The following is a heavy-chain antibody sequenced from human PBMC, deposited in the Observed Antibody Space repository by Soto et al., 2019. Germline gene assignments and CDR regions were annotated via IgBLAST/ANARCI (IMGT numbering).Heavy chain of an antibody. D-gene: IGHD6-13*01. V-gene: IGHV4-39*01. CDR2: IYYSGST. Sequence: SETLSLTCTVSGGSISSSSYYWGWIRQPPGKGLEWIGSIYYSGSTYYNPSLKSRVTISVDTSKNQFSLKLSSVTSADTAVYYCARRLGPIVAAAPEGYFDYWGQGTLVT. J-gene: IGHJ4*02. CDR1: GGSISSSSYY. CDR3: ARRLGPIVAAAPEGYFDY.